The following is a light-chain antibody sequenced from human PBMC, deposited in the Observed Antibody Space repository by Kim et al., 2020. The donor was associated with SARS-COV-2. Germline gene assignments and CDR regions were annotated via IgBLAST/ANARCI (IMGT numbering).Light chain of an antibody. Sequence: SYELTQPLSVSVALGQTARITCGGNNIGSKNVHWYQQKPGQAPVLVIYRDSNRPSGIPERFSGSNSGNTATLTISRDQAGDEADYYCQVWDSSLVVFGGGTQLTVL. CDR2: RDS. CDR3: QVWDSSLVV. V-gene: IGLV3-9*01. CDR1: NIGSKN. J-gene: IGLJ2*01.